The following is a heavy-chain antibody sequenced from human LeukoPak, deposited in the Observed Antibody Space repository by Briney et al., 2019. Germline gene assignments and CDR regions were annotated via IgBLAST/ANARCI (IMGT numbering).Heavy chain of an antibody. V-gene: IGHV3-30*04. J-gene: IGHJ4*02. CDR3: ARARNGTLKY. Sequence: PGRSLRLSYAASGFTFSHYAMHWVRQAPGKGLEWVAVISYDGSHQYSADSVKGRLTISRDNSRHTLYLQMNSLRPEDTAVYYCARARNGTLKYWGQGTLVTVSS. D-gene: IGHD1-26*01. CDR2: ISYDGSHQ. CDR1: GFTFSHYA.